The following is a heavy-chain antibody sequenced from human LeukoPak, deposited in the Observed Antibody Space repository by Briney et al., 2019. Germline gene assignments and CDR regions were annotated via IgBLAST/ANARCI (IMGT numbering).Heavy chain of an antibody. CDR3: ARGNDYYDSSGYYY. D-gene: IGHD3-22*01. CDR2: ISSSSSYI. J-gene: IGHJ4*02. CDR1: GFTFSSYS. V-gene: IGHV3-21*01. Sequence: SGGSLRLSCAASGFTFSSYSMNWVRQAPGKGLEWVSFISSSSSYIYYADSVKGRFTISRDNARNSLYLQMNGLRAEDTAVYYCARGNDYYDSSGYYYWGQGTLVTVSS.